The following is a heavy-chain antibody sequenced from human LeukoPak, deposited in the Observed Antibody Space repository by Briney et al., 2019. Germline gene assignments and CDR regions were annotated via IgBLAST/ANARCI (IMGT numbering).Heavy chain of an antibody. CDR1: GCTFSSYS. CDR3: ARAILDSSSFYDY. CDR2: ISSSSSYI. V-gene: IGHV3-21*01. Sequence: GGSLILACAASGCTFSSYSMNWVRQAPGMGLEWVSSISSSSSYIYYADSVKGRFTISRDNAKNSLYLQMNSLRAEDTAVYYCARAILDSSSFYDYWGQGTLVTVSS. D-gene: IGHD6-13*01. J-gene: IGHJ4*02.